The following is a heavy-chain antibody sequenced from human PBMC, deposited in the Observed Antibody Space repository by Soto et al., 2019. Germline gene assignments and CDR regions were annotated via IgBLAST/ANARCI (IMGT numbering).Heavy chain of an antibody. CDR1: GGSFCSYF. CDR2: VFYSGTT. J-gene: IGHJ3*02. CDR3: ERAVTDGFSSGYPPDAVDS. V-gene: IGHV4-59*01. D-gene: IGHD3-3*01. Sequence: QVQLQESGPGLVKPSETLSLTCTVSGGSFCSYFWTWIRQPPGKGLEWIGYVFYSGTTPYNPSFKSRVAITVDTSYTQFSLVLGSVTAADTVVYYSERAVTDGFSSGYPPDAVDSWGQGTMVTVSS.